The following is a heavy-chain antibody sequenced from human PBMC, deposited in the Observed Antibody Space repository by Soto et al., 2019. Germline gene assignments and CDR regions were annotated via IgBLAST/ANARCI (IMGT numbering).Heavy chain of an antibody. J-gene: IGHJ4*02. CDR2: SRNKAKSYST. V-gene: IGHV3-72*01. D-gene: IGHD5-12*01. CDR3: AVDVVGTGSY. Sequence: EVQVVESGGGLVQPGGSLRLSCAASGLTFSDHYMEWVRQAPGKGLEWVGRSRNKAKSYSTEYAASGKGRFTISRDGSKDSVYLKMNSLKTEDTAVYYCAVDVVGTGSYWGQGTLVLVTS. CDR1: GLTFSDHY.